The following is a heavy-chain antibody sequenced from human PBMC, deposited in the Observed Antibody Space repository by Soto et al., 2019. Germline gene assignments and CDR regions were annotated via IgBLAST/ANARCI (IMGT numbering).Heavy chain of an antibody. V-gene: IGHV3-23*01. J-gene: IGHJ4*02. D-gene: IGHD3-22*01. Sequence: GGSLRLSCAASGFTFSSYAMSWVRQAPGKGLQWVSSISRTGGATYYADSVKGRFTISRDNSKNTLYVQMNSLRAEDTAIYYCAKRYTSGFYYFDYWGQGTPVTVSS. CDR1: GFTFSSYA. CDR2: ISRTGGAT. CDR3: AKRYTSGFYYFDY.